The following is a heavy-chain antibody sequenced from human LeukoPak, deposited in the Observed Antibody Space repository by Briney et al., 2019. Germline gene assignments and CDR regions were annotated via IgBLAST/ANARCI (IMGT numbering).Heavy chain of an antibody. Sequence: PSETLSLTCSVSGGSISSLYWSWIRQPPGKGLEWIGYIYYTGSTNYNPSLKSRVTMFVDMSKNQFSLRLSSVTAADMAVYYCARHRAHSSSSPFDYWGQGTLVTVSS. V-gene: IGHV4-59*08. J-gene: IGHJ4*02. CDR3: ARHRAHSSSSPFDY. CDR2: IYYTGST. D-gene: IGHD6-6*01. CDR1: GGSISSLY.